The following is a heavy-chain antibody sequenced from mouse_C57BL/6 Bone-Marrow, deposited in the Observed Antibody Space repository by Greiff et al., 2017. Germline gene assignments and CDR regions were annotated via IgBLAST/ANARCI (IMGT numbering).Heavy chain of an antibody. J-gene: IGHJ3*01. D-gene: IGHD4-1*01. V-gene: IGHV5-17*01. Sequence: EVMLVESGGGLVKPGGSLKLSCAASGFTFSDYGMHWVRQAPEKGLEWVAYISSGSSTIYYADTVKGRFTISRDNAKNTLFLQMTSLRSEDTAMYYCARSGTGGFAYWGQGTLVTVSA. CDR2: ISSGSSTI. CDR3: ARSGTGGFAY. CDR1: GFTFSDYG.